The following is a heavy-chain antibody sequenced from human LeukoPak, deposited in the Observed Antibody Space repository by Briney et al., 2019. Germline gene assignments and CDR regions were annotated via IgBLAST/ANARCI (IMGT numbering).Heavy chain of an antibody. Sequence: SETLSLTCTVSGGSISSYYWSWIRQPPGKGLEWIGYIYYSGSTNYNPSLKSRVTISGGTSKSQFSLKVSSVTAADTAVYYCASGGYNSPSYNYWGQGTLVTVSS. D-gene: IGHD1-20*01. CDR3: ASGGYNSPSYNY. V-gene: IGHV4-59*12. CDR1: GGSISSYY. J-gene: IGHJ4*02. CDR2: IYYSGST.